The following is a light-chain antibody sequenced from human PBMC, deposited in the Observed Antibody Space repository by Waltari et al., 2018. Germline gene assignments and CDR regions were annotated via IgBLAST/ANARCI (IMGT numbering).Light chain of an antibody. CDR3: CSYAGSRTPWV. CDR1: SSDVGNYTF. J-gene: IGLJ3*02. CDR2: EGS. V-gene: IGLV2-23*01. Sequence: QSALTQPASVSGSPGQSITISCTGSSSDVGNYTFVSWYQQHPDEAPKRVIYEGSKRPSGISIRVAGSKSGNTASRTISRLQAEDEADYYCCSYAGSRTPWVFGGGTRVTVL.